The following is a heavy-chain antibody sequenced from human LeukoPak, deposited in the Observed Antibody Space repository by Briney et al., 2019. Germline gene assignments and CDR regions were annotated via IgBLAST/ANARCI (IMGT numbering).Heavy chain of an antibody. CDR1: GFTFSSLW. CDR2: IKQDGSEK. CDR3: ARGLRWVDY. D-gene: IGHD4-17*01. J-gene: IGHJ4*02. Sequence: QSGGSLRLSCAASGFTFSSLWMRWVRQAPGKGLEWVANIKQDGSEKYYVDSVKGRFTISRDNAKNSLYLQMNSLRVEDTAIYYCARGLRWVDYWSQGTLVTVSS. V-gene: IGHV3-7*04.